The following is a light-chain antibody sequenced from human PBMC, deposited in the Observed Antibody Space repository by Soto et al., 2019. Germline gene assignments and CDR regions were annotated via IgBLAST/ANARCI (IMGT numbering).Light chain of an antibody. CDR2: WAS. CDR3: QQYYSTPQT. Sequence: DVVMTQSPDSLSVSLGHGATINCKSSQSVLYSSNNKNYVAWYQQKPGQPPKLLIYWASTRESGVPDRFSGSGSGTDFTLTISSLQAEDVAVYYCQQYYSTPQTFGGGTKVDIK. J-gene: IGKJ4*01. V-gene: IGKV4-1*01. CDR1: QSVLYSSNNKNY.